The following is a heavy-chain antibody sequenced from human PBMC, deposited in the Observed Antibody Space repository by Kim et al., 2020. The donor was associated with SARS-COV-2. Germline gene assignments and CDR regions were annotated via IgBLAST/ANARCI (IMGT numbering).Heavy chain of an antibody. Sequence: FTISRDNSKNTLYLQMNSLRAEDTAVYYCARDFAYYYGSGSYSRETNFDYWGQGTLVTVSS. CDR3: ARDFAYYYGSGSYSRETNFDY. D-gene: IGHD3-10*01. J-gene: IGHJ4*02. V-gene: IGHV3-30*07.